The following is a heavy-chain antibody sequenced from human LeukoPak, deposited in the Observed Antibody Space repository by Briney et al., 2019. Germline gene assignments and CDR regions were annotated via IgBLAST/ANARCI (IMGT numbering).Heavy chain of an antibody. D-gene: IGHD6-19*01. CDR3: AKIPYSSGWVQNWFDP. J-gene: IGHJ5*02. Sequence: PGGSLRLSCAASGFTFGTYAMSWVRQAPGKGLEWISAISGSGGSTYYAASVKGRFTISRDNSKNTLYLQMNSLRAQDTAVYYCAKIPYSSGWVQNWFDPWGQGTLVTVSS. CDR2: ISGSGGST. CDR1: GFTFGTYA. V-gene: IGHV3-23*01.